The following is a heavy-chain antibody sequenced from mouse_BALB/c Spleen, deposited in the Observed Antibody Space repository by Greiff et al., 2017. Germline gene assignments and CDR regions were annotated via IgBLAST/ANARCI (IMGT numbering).Heavy chain of an antibody. CDR3: ARSDSSGYYFDY. CDR2: ISTYYGDA. Sequence: QVQLQQSGAELVRPGVSVKISCKGSGYTFTDYAMHWVKQSHAKSLEWIGVISTYYGDASYNQKFKGKATMTVDKSSSTAYMELARLTSEDSAIYYCARSDSSGYYFDYWGQGTTLTVSS. D-gene: IGHD3-2*01. CDR1: GYTFTDYA. J-gene: IGHJ2*01. V-gene: IGHV1S137*01.